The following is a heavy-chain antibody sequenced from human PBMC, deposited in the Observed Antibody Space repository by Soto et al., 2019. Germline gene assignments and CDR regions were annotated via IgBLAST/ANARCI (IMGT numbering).Heavy chain of an antibody. D-gene: IGHD2-15*01. CDR3: ATLPPRLVVVLSEFPT. CDR1: GTSISSSYW. CDR2: MYHTGIT. Sequence: QVQLRQSGPGLVKPSGTLSLTCVVSGTSISSSYWWTWVRQSPGKGLEWIGEMYHTGITKYNPSLKTRVTISVDKSSNQFSLKLTSVTAADTAMYYCATLPPRLVVVLSEFPTWGQGSQVTVSS. J-gene: IGHJ5*02. V-gene: IGHV4-4*02.